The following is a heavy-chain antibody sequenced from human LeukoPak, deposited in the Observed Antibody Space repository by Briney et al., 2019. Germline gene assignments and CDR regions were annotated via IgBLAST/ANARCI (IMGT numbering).Heavy chain of an antibody. J-gene: IGHJ4*02. CDR2: ISAYNGNT. V-gene: IGHV1-18*01. CDR1: GYTFTSYG. Sequence: ASVKVSCKASGYTFTSYGISWVQQAPGQGLEWMGWISAYNGNTNYAQKLQGRVTMTTDTSTSTAYMELRSLRSDGTAVYYCARDRMRYSSSYYFDYWGQGTLVTVSS. D-gene: IGHD6-6*01. CDR3: ARDRMRYSSSYYFDY.